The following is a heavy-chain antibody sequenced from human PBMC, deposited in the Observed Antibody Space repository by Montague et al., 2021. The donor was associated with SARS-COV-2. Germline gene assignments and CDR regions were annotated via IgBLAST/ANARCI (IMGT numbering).Heavy chain of an antibody. J-gene: IGHJ5*02. CDR2: IYYSGST. V-gene: IGHV4-59*01. CDR1: GGSISSYY. CDR3: AREKVYCSSTSCYEGWFDP. D-gene: IGHD2-2*01. Sequence: ETLSLTCTVSGGSISSYYWSWIRQPPGKGLERIEYIYYSGSTNYNPSLKSRVTISVDTSKNQFSLKLSSVTAADTAVYYCAREKVYCSSTSCYEGWFDPWGQGTLVTVSS.